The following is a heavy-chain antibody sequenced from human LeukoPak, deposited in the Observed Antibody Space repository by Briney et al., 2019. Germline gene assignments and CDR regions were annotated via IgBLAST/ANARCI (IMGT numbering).Heavy chain of an antibody. Sequence: GESLKISCKGSGYSFTSYWIGWVRQMPGKGLEWMGIIYPGDSDTRYSPSFQGQVTISADKSIGTAYLQWSSLKASDTAMYYCARRLGYYDSSAPGAFDIWGQGTMVTVSS. V-gene: IGHV5-51*01. CDR2: IYPGDSDT. CDR3: ARRLGYYDSSAPGAFDI. D-gene: IGHD3-22*01. J-gene: IGHJ3*02. CDR1: GYSFTSYW.